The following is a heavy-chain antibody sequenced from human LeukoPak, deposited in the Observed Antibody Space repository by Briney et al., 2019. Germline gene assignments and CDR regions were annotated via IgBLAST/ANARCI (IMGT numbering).Heavy chain of an antibody. D-gene: IGHD6-13*01. CDR2: ISAYNGNT. CDR3: ARDGDSSSWADAFDI. Sequence: ASVKVSCKASGYTLTTYDINWVRQAPGQGLEWMGWISAYNGNTNYAQKFQGRVTITADESTSTAYMELSSLRSEDTAVYYCARDGDSSSWADAFDIWGQGTMVTVSS. V-gene: IGHV1-18*01. CDR1: GYTLTTYD. J-gene: IGHJ3*02.